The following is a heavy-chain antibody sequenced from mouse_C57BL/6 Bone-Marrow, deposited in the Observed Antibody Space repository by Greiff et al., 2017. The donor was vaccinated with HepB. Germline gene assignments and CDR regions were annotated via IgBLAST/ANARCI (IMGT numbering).Heavy chain of an antibody. CDR3: ARETTVVALDF. D-gene: IGHD1-1*01. CDR2: ISPGGSYT. J-gene: IGHJ2*01. CDR1: GFTFSSYA. V-gene: IGHV5-4*01. Sequence: EVQVVESGGGLVKPGGSLKLSCAASGFTFSSYAMSWVRQTPEKRLEWVATISPGGSYTYYPDNVKGRSTISRDNAKNNLYLQMSHLKSEDTAVYYCARETTVVALDFGGRGKAITVTA.